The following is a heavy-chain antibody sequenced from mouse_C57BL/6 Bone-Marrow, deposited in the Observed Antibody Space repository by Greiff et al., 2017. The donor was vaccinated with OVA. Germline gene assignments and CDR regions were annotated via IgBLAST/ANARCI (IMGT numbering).Heavy chain of an antibody. CDR3: ASPTGTVFAY. V-gene: IGHV1-64*01. J-gene: IGHJ3*01. CDR2: IHPNSGST. CDR1: GYTFTSYW. Sequence: QVPLQQPGAELVKPGASVKLSCKASGYTFTSYWMHWVKQRPGQGLEWIGMIHPNSGSTNYNEKFKSKATLTVDKSSSTAYMQLSSLTSEDSAVYYCASPTGTVFAYWGQGTLVTVSA. D-gene: IGHD4-1*02.